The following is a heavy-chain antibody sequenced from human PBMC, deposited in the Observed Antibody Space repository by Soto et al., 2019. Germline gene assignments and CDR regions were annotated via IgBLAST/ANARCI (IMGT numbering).Heavy chain of an antibody. D-gene: IGHD4-17*01. J-gene: IGHJ4*02. Sequence: EVQLVESGGGLVKPGESLRLSCAASGFTFSNVWMSWVRQAPGKGLEWVGRIKSKSVGGTTEYAESVKGRFTISRDDSKNMLFLQLSSLKTEDTAAYFCTTGVYYYGGKVVDSWGQGTLVTVSS. CDR2: IKSKSVGGTT. CDR1: GFTFSNVW. CDR3: TTGVYYYGGKVVDS. V-gene: IGHV3-15*01.